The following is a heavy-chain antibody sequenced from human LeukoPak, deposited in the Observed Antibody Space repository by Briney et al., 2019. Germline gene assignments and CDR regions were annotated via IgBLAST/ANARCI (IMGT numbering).Heavy chain of an antibody. CDR1: GFAFSSYA. V-gene: IGHV3-23*01. Sequence: GGSLRLSCAASGFAFSSYAMSWVRQAPGKGLEWVSAISGSGGSTYYADSVKGRFTISRDNSKNTLYLQMNSLRAEDTAVYYCAKDQKLLTYYYCYMDVWGKGTTVTVSS. CDR2: ISGSGGST. CDR3: AKDQKLLTYYYCYMDV. J-gene: IGHJ6*03. D-gene: IGHD3-10*01.